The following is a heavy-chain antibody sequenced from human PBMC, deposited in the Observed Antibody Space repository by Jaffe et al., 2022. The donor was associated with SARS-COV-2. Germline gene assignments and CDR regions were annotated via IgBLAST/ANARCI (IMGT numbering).Heavy chain of an antibody. CDR1: GFTFSSYG. V-gene: IGHV3-30*18. CDR3: AKTKGPTGYYYYYYGMDV. Sequence: QVQLVESGGGVVQPGRSLRLSCAASGFTFSSYGMHWVRQAPGKGLEWVAVISYDGSNKYYADSVKGRFTISRDNSKNTLYLQMNSLRAEDTAVYYCAKTKGPTGYYYYYYGMDVWGQGTTVTVSS. J-gene: IGHJ6*02. CDR2: ISYDGSNK.